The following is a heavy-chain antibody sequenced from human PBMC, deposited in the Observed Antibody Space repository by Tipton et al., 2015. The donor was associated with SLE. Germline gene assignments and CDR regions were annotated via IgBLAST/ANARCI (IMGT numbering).Heavy chain of an antibody. J-gene: IGHJ3*02. CDR3: ARESI. Sequence: TLSLTCSVSGDSINSGRYYWNWIRQPAGKALEWIGRVYVGGDTRYNPSFNSRVAISLDTSDNQLSLRLISVTAADTAVYYCARESIWGQGTMVTVSS. CDR1: GDSINSGRYY. V-gene: IGHV4-61*02. CDR2: VYVGGDT.